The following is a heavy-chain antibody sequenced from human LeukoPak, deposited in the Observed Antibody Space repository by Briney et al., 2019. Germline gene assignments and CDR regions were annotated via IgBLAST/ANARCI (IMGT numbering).Heavy chain of an antibody. D-gene: IGHD6-13*01. J-gene: IGHJ4*02. CDR1: GFTFSNYN. CDR2: ISTSSSYI. CDR3: ARMEQGVAAAATFDY. V-gene: IGHV3-21*04. Sequence: GGSLRLSCAASGFTFSNYNMNWVRQAPGKGLEWVSSISTSSSYIYYADSVKGRFTISRDNAKNSLYLQMNSLRAEDTALYYCARMEQGVAAAATFDYWGQGTLVTVSS.